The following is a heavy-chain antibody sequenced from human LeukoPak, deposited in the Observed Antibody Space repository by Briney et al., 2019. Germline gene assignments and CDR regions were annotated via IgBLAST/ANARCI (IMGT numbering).Heavy chain of an antibody. V-gene: IGHV6-1*01. Sequence: SQTLSLTCALSGDSISSKSDTWHWSRQAPSRGVEWLGRTYYGSTWYNDYAVSVTGRIPVNPDTSKNPFSLHLNSVPPEDTAVYYCARRLTQYDCFDPWGQGILVTVSS. D-gene: IGHD3-9*01. CDR2: TYYGSTWYN. J-gene: IGHJ5*02. CDR1: GDSISSKSDT. CDR3: ARRLTQYDCFDP.